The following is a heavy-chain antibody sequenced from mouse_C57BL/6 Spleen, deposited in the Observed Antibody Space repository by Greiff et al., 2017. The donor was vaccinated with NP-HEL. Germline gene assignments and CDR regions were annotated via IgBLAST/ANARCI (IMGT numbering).Heavy chain of an antibody. V-gene: IGHV1-54*01. Sequence: QVQLKESGAELVRPGTSVKVSCKASGYAFTNYLIEWVKQRPGQGLEWIGVINPGSGGTNYNEKFKGKATLTADKSSSTAYMQLSSLTSEDSAVYFCARRTITKAMDYWGQGTSVTVSS. CDR2: INPGSGGT. D-gene: IGHD2-4*01. CDR3: ARRTITKAMDY. CDR1: GYAFTNYL. J-gene: IGHJ4*01.